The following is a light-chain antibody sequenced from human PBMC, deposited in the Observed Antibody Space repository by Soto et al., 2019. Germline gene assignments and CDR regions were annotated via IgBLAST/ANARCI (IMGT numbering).Light chain of an antibody. J-gene: IGLJ1*01. CDR1: SSDVGGYNY. Sequence: QSVLTQPASVSGSPGQSITISCTGTSSDVGGYNYVSWYQQHPGKALKLMIYGVSNRPSGVSNRFSGSKSGNTASLTISGLQAEDEADYYCSSYTSSLSLEVFGTGTNVTVL. V-gene: IGLV2-14*01. CDR2: GVS. CDR3: SSYTSSLSLEV.